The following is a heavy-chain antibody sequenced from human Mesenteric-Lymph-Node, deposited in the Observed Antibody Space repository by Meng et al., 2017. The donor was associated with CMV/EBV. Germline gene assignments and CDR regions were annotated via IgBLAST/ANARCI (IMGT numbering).Heavy chain of an antibody. CDR1: GYCFTGHY. CDR3: ARVGNYFFDY. Sequence: KIYCKASGYCFTGHYLHWVRQAPGQGLEWMGRINPNSGGINYAERFQGRVTMTRDTSITTAYLELSRLRSDDRAVYYCARVGNYFFDYWGQGTLVTVSS. J-gene: IGHJ4*02. D-gene: IGHD1-1*01. CDR2: INPNSGGI. V-gene: IGHV1-2*06.